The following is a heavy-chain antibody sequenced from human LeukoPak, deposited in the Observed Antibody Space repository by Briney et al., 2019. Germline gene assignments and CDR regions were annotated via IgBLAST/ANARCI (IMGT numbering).Heavy chain of an antibody. CDR1: GFTFSSST. J-gene: IGHJ4*02. CDR3: ARVLGSGSYPAGY. CDR2: ISSSSSYV. Sequence: PGGSLRLSCAASGFTFSSSTMSWVRQAPGKELEWVSSISSSSSYVYYADSVKGRFTISRDNAKNSLYLQINSLRAEDTAVYYCARVLGSGSYPAGYWGQGTLVTVSS. V-gene: IGHV3-21*01. D-gene: IGHD1-26*01.